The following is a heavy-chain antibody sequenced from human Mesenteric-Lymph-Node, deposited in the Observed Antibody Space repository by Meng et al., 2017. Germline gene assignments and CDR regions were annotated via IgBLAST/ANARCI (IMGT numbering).Heavy chain of an antibody. V-gene: IGHV1-18*01. J-gene: IGHJ4*02. D-gene: IGHD6-19*01. CDR3: ARDRSGIAVAGTSGY. CDR2: ISAYNGNT. Sequence: ASVKVSCKASGYTFTSYGISWVRQAPGQGLEWMGWISAYNGNTNYAQKLQGRVTMTTDTSTSTAYMELRSLRSDDTAVYYCARDRSGIAVAGTSGYWGQGTLVTVSS. CDR1: GYTFTSYG.